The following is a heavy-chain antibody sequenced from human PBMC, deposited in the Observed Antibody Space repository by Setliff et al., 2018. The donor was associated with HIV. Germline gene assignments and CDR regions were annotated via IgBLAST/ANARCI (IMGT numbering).Heavy chain of an antibody. J-gene: IGHJ6*02. V-gene: IGHV1-18*01. Sequence: ASVKVSCKASGYTFTSYGISWVRQAPGQGLEWMGWISAYNGNTNYAQKLQGRVTMTTDTSTSTAYMELRSLRSDDTSVYYCARDPKRYYDILTGYPSYYGMDVWGQGTTVTVSS. CDR2: ISAYNGNT. CDR1: GYTFTSYG. D-gene: IGHD3-9*01. CDR3: ARDPKRYYDILTGYPSYYGMDV.